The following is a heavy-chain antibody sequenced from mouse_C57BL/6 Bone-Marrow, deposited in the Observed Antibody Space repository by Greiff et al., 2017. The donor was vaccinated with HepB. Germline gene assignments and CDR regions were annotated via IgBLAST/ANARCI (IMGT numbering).Heavy chain of an antibody. CDR1: GFTFSSYG. V-gene: IGHV5-6*02. J-gene: IGHJ4*01. Sequence: EVMLVESGGDLVKPGGSLKLSCAASGFTFSSYGMSWVRQTPDKRLEWVATISSGGSYTYYPDSVKGRFTISRDNAKNTLYLQMSSLKSEDTAMYYCARHDWDDAMDYWGQGTSVTVSS. CDR3: ARHDWDDAMDY. D-gene: IGHD4-1*01. CDR2: ISSGGSYT.